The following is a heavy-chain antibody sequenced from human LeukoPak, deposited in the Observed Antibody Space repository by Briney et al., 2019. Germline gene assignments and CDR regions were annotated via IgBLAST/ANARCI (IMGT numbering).Heavy chain of an antibody. CDR2: IIALFGTA. V-gene: IGHV1-69*01. CDR3: ARIRDGYNSYFFYGMDV. D-gene: IGHD5-24*01. CDR1: GGTFISYA. J-gene: IGHJ6*02. Sequence: SVKVSCKASGGTFISYAISWVRQAPGQGLEWMGGIIALFGTANYAQKFQGRLTITADESTSTAYMELSSLRSEDTAVYYCARIRDGYNSYFFYGMDVWGQGTTVTVSS.